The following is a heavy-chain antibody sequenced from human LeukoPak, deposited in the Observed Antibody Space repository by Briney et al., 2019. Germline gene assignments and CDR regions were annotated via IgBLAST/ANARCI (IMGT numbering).Heavy chain of an antibody. CDR2: IGSSSNYK. CDR3: ASSRSWYSGAFDI. Sequence: KAGGSLRLSCAASGFTFSSYSMNWVRQAPGKGLEWVSYIGSSSNYKKYADSVKGRFSISRDNAKNSLYLQMNSLRAEDTAVYYCASSRSWYSGAFDIWGQGTMVTVSS. CDR1: GFTFSSYS. D-gene: IGHD6-13*01. J-gene: IGHJ3*02. V-gene: IGHV3-21*01.